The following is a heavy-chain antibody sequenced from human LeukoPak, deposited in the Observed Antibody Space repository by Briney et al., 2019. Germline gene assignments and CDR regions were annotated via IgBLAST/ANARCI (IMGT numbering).Heavy chain of an antibody. CDR3: ARDFSGRGPYSSGSSDNFYFDS. V-gene: IGHV4-4*02. CDR2: IYHSGIT. D-gene: IGHD3-10*01. Sequence: SETLSLTCAVSSGSISNNDWWSWVRQPPGKGLEWIGEIYHSGITNYNPSLRSRLTISVDKSKNQFSLRLTSVTDADTAIYYCARDFSGRGPYSSGSSDNFYFDSWGQGILVTVSS. J-gene: IGHJ4*02. CDR1: SGSISNNDW.